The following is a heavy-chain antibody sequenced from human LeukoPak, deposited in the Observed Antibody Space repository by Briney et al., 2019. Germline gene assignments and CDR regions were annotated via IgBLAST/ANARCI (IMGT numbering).Heavy chain of an antibody. D-gene: IGHD3-3*01. J-gene: IGHJ4*02. V-gene: IGHV1-2*02. Sequence: GASVKVSCKASGYTFTGYYMHWVRQAPGQGLEWMGWINPNSGGTNYAQKFQGRFTMTRDTSISTAYMELSRLRSDDTAVYYCARDGWFLERLFTYWGQGTLVTVSS. CDR1: GYTFTGYY. CDR3: ARDGWFLERLFTY. CDR2: INPNSGGT.